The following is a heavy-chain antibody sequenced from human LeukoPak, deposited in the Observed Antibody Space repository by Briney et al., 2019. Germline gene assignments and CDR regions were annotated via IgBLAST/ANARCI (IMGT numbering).Heavy chain of an antibody. D-gene: IGHD5-24*01. J-gene: IGHJ5*02. V-gene: IGHV3-7*05. CDR3: ARASDPWLQLT. Sequence: PGGSLRRSCAASGFTFSNYWMIWVRQAPGKGLEWVGNIKQDGSEKRYADSVRGRFSISRDNAQTSLYLQMNSLRAEDTAVYYCARASDPWLQLTWGQGTLVTVSS. CDR2: IKQDGSEK. CDR1: GFTFSNYW.